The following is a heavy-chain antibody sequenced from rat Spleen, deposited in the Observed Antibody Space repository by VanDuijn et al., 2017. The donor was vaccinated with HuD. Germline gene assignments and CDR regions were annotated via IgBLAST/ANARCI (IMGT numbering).Heavy chain of an antibody. CDR2: INSAGST. Sequence: EVQLQESGPGLVKPSQSLSLTCSVTGYFITSSYRWNWIRKFPGNKLEWMGYINSAGSTNYNPSLKSRISITRDTSKNHFFLQVNSVTTEDTATYYWAGLYSSYSLYYFDYWGQGVMVTVSS. CDR1: GYFITSSYR. D-gene: IGHD1-2*01. CDR3: AGLYSSYSLYYFDY. V-gene: IGHV3-3*01. J-gene: IGHJ2*01.